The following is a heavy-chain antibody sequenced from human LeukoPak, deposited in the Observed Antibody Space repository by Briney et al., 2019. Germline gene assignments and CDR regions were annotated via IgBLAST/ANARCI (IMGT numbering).Heavy chain of an antibody. Sequence: SETLSLTCTVSGGPINSFYWSWIRQPPGKGLEWIGYISYSGITNYNPSLKSRVTISLDTSKNQFFLKLSSVTAADTALYYCARGNANWGQGTLVTVSS. J-gene: IGHJ4*02. V-gene: IGHV4-59*01. CDR1: GGPINSFY. CDR2: ISYSGIT. CDR3: ARGNAN.